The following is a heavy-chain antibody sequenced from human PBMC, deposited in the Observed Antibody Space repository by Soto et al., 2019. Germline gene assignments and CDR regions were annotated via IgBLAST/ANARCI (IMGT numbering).Heavy chain of an antibody. CDR1: GGSFSGYY. Sequence: PSETLSLTCAVYGGSFSGYYWNWIRQPPGKGLEWIGEINHSGSTNYNPSLKSRVTISVDTSKNQFSLKLSSVTAADTAVYYCARGLGYCTNGVCYSCDYYYYYMDVWGKGTTVTVSS. CDR2: INHSGST. J-gene: IGHJ6*03. CDR3: ARGLGYCTNGVCYSCDYYYYYMDV. V-gene: IGHV4-34*01. D-gene: IGHD2-8*01.